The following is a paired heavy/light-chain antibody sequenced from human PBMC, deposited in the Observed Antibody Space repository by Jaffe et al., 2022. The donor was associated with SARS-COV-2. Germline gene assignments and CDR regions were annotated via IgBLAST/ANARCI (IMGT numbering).Light chain of an antibody. CDR3: SSYTSSSTLVV. J-gene: IGLJ2*01. CDR2: EVS. V-gene: IGLV2-14*01. Sequence: QSALTQPASVSGSPGQSITISCTGTSSDVGGYNYVSWYQQHPGKAPKLMIYEVSNRPSGVPDRFSGSKSGNTASLTISGLQAEDEADYYCSSYTSSSTLVVFGGGTKLTVL. CDR1: SSDVGGYNY.
Heavy chain of an antibody. Sequence: QVQLQESGPGLVKPSETLSLTCTVSGGSISSYYWSWIRQPAGKGLEWIGRIYTSGSTNYNPSLKSRVTMSVDTSKNQFSLKLSSVTAADTAVYYCARGPSGGSGSYSGFDPWGQGTLVTVSS. CDR3: ARGPSGGSGSYSGFDP. CDR2: IYTSGST. CDR1: GGSISSYY. D-gene: IGHD3-10*01. V-gene: IGHV4-4*07. J-gene: IGHJ5*02.